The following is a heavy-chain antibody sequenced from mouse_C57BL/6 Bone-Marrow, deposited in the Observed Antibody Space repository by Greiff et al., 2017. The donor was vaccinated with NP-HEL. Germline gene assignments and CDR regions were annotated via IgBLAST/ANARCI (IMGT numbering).Heavy chain of an antibody. J-gene: IGHJ3*01. Sequence: EVKLMESGGGLVQPGGSMKLSCVASGFTFSNYWMNWVRQSPEKGLEWVAQIRLKSDNYATHYAESVKGRFTISRDDSKSSVYLQMNNLRAEDTGIYYCTGAPIYYEYARGQGTLVTVSA. V-gene: IGHV6-3*01. CDR1: GFTFSNYW. CDR2: IRLKSDNYAT. D-gene: IGHD2-4*01. CDR3: TGAPIYYEYA.